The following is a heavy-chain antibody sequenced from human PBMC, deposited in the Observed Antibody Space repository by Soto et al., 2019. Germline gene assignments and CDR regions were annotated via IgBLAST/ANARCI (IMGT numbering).Heavy chain of an antibody. J-gene: IGHJ5*02. CDR2: VYYSGAT. Sequence: SETLSLTCNVSGDSMTSPPYYWGWIRQPPGKGLEWIGTVYYSGATYYSPSLRGRLTVSADTSKNYFSLRLTSVTAADTAVYYCARHDDWFDTWGQGILVTVSS. CDR1: GDSMTSPPYY. CDR3: ARHDDWFDT. V-gene: IGHV4-39*01.